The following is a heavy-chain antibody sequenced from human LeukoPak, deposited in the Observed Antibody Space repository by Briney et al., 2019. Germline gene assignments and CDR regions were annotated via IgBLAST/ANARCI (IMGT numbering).Heavy chain of an antibody. J-gene: IGHJ4*02. CDR2: IHPNSGAT. CDR3: ARDMGRYSGYDYDY. D-gene: IGHD5-12*01. CDR1: GYTFTDYY. V-gene: IGHV1-2*02. Sequence: ASVKVSFKASGYTFTDYYLHWVRQAPGQGLEWVGWIHPNSGATHYAQKFQGRLTMIRDTSVSTAYMELTRLRSDDTAVYYCARDMGRYSGYDYDYWGQGTLVTVSS.